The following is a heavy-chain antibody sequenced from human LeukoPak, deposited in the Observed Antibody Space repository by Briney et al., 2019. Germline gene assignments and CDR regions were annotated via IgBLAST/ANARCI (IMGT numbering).Heavy chain of an antibody. CDR1: GGTFSSYA. D-gene: IGHD3-16*02. CDR2: IIPIFGTA. Sequence: ASVKVSCKASGGTFSSYAISWVRQAPGQGLEWMGGIIPIFGTANYAQKFQGRVTITRDTSASTAYMELSSLRSEDTAVYYCARETYGIVGLMDVWGQGTTVTVSS. J-gene: IGHJ6*02. V-gene: IGHV1-69*05. CDR3: ARETYGIVGLMDV.